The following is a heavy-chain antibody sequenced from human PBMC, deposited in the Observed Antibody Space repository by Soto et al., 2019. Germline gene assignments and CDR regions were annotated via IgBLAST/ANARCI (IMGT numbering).Heavy chain of an antibody. CDR3: ASLRGVSGFDY. V-gene: IGHV4-59*12. Sequence: ETLSLTCTVSGGSISSYYGGWFRQPPGKGLEWIGYIYYTGSTYYNPSLKSRVSISADMTQNHFSLKLTSLTAADTAVYYCASLRGVSGFDYWGQGTLVTVSS. J-gene: IGHJ4*02. CDR2: IYYTGST. CDR1: GGSISSYY. D-gene: IGHD3-10*01.